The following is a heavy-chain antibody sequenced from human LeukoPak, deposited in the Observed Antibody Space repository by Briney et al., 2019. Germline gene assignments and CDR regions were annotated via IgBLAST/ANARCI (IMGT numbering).Heavy chain of an antibody. Sequence: SETLSLTCAVSGYSISSGYYWGWIRQPPGKGLEWIGSINHSGSTYYNPSLKSRVTISIDTSKNQFSLNLSAVTAADTAVYYCSRGGNFAFWGQGTLVTVSS. J-gene: IGHJ4*02. CDR2: INHSGST. CDR3: SRGGNFAF. CDR1: GYSISSGYY. V-gene: IGHV4-38-2*01.